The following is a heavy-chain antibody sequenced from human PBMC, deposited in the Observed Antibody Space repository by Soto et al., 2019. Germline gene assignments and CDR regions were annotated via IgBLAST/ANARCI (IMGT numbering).Heavy chain of an antibody. D-gene: IGHD3-16*01. CDR2: INSDGSST. V-gene: IGHV3-74*01. CDR3: ARDARTYYDYVWGSYTTRGMDV. Sequence: GGSLRLSCAASGFTFSSYWMHWVRQAPGKGLVWVSRINSDGSSTSYADSVKGRFTISRDNAKNTLYLQMNSLRAEDTAVYYCARDARTYYDYVWGSYTTRGMDVWGQGTTVTVSS. CDR1: GFTFSSYW. J-gene: IGHJ6*02.